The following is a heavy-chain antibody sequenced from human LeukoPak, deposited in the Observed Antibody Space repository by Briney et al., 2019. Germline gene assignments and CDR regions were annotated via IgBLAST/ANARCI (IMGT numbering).Heavy chain of an antibody. CDR1: GFTVSSNY. V-gene: IGHV3-7*01. D-gene: IGHD6-13*01. Sequence: GGSLRLSCAVSGFTVSSNYMSWVRQAPGKGLEWVANTNQDGSEKSYVDSVKGRFTISRDYAKKSLYLQMNSLRAEDTAVYYCARAGDYSSTKFDYWGQGTLVTVSS. CDR2: TNQDGSEK. CDR3: ARAGDYSSTKFDY. J-gene: IGHJ4*02.